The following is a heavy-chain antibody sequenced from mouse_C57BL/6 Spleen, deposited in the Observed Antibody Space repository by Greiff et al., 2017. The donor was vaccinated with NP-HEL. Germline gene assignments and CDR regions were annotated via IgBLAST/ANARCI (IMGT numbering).Heavy chain of an antibody. CDR2: IHPNSGST. CDR1: GYTFTSYW. Sequence: QVQLQQSGAELVKPGASVKLSCKASGYTFTSYWMHWVKQRPGQGLEWIGMIHPNSGSTNYNEKFKSKATLTVDKSSSTAYMQLSSLTSEDSAVYYCARSPPYYAMDYWGQGTSVTVSS. J-gene: IGHJ4*01. CDR3: ARSPPYYAMDY. V-gene: IGHV1-64*01.